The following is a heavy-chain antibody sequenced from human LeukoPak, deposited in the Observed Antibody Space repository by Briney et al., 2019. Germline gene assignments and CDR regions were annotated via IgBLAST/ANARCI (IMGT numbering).Heavy chain of an antibody. CDR3: ARGAVDDYVWASYRPNWFDS. J-gene: IGHJ5*01. Sequence: SETLSLTCTVSGGSISSYYWSWIRQPPGKGLEWIGYIYYSGSTNYNPSLKSRVTISVDASKNQFSLKLSSVTAADTAVYYCARGAVDDYVWASYRPNWFDSWGQGTLVTVSS. V-gene: IGHV4-59*01. D-gene: IGHD3-16*02. CDR2: IYYSGST. CDR1: GGSISSYY.